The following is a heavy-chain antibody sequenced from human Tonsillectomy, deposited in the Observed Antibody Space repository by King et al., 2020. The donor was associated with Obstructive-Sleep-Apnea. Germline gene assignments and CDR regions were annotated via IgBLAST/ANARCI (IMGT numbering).Heavy chain of an antibody. CDR3: AGVLSGYAVGLDY. J-gene: IGHJ4*02. CDR2: IFYSGST. CDR1: GGSISSSGYY. Sequence: LQLQESGPGLVKPSETLSLTCTVSGGSISSSGYYWGWIRQPPGKGLEWIGSIFYSGSTYYNPSLKSRVTISVDTSKNQFSLKVTSVTAADTAVYYCAGVLSGYAVGLDYWGQGSLVTVSS. D-gene: IGHD5-12*01. V-gene: IGHV4-39*07.